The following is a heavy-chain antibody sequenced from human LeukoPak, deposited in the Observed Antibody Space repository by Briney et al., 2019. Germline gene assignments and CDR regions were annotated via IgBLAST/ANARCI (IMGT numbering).Heavy chain of an antibody. CDR1: GFTVSSNY. CDR2: IYSGGST. CDR3: AREGSAPVEGAFDI. J-gene: IGHJ3*02. D-gene: IGHD1-26*01. V-gene: IGHV3-53*01. Sequence: GGSLRLSCAASGFTVSSNYMSWVRQAPGKGLEWVSVIYSGGSTYYADSVKGRFTISRDNSKNTLYLQMNSLRAEDTAVYYCAREGSAPVEGAFDIWGQGTVVTVSS.